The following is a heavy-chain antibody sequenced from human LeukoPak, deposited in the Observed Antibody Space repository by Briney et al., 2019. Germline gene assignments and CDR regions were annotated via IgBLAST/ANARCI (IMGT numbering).Heavy chain of an antibody. V-gene: IGHV4-30-4*01. CDR3: ARRYYDILTGYPYYFDY. CDR2: IYYSGGT. Sequence: PSETLSLTCTVSGGSISSGDYYWSWIRQPPGKGLEWLGYIYYSGGTYYNPSLKSRVTISVDTSKNQFSLKLSSATAADTAVYYCARRYYDILTGYPYYFDYWGQGTLVTVSS. D-gene: IGHD3-9*01. CDR1: GGSISSGDYY. J-gene: IGHJ4*02.